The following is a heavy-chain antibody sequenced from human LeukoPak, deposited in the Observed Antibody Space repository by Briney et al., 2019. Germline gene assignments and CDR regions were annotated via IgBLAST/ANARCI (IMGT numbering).Heavy chain of an antibody. CDR1: PGSISGYC. CDR2: IYYSGST. CDR3: ATDSAYYDFWSGYSYYYYYMDA. J-gene: IGHJ6*03. D-gene: IGHD3-3*01. Sequence: SETLSLTCTVSPGSISGYCWTWIRQPPGKGLEWIGYIYYSGSTNYNPSLKSRVTISVDTSKNQFSLKLSSVTAADTAVYYCATDSAYYDFWSGYSYYYYYMDAWGKGTTVTVSS. V-gene: IGHV4-59*01.